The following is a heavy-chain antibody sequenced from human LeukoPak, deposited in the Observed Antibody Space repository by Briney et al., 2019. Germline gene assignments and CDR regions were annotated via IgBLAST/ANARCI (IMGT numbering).Heavy chain of an antibody. Sequence: SGTLSLTCTVSGGSISSSNWWSWVRQPPGKGLEWIGEIYHTGSTNYNPSLKSRLTISVDKSKNQFSLKLNSVTAADTAVYYCASRIFMTAGNSAFDIWGQGTVVTVSS. V-gene: IGHV4-4*02. CDR2: IYHTGST. CDR1: GGSISSSNW. CDR3: ASRIFMTAGNSAFDI. D-gene: IGHD6-13*01. J-gene: IGHJ3*02.